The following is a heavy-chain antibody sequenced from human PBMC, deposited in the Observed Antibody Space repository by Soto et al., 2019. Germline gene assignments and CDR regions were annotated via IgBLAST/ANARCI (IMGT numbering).Heavy chain of an antibody. D-gene: IGHD3-3*01. J-gene: IGHJ6*02. CDR2: INPNSGGT. Sequence: ASVKVSCKASGYTFTGYYMHWVRQAPGQGLEWMGWINPNSGGTNYAQKFQGRVTMTRDTSISTAYMELSRLRSDDTAVYYCASDGIFGVVSTQDYYYYRMDVWGQGNTVTVSS. CDR1: GYTFTGYY. V-gene: IGHV1-2*02. CDR3: ASDGIFGVVSTQDYYYYRMDV.